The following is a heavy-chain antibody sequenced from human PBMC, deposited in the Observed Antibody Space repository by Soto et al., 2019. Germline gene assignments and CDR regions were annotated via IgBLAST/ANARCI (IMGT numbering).Heavy chain of an antibody. Sequence: ASVKVSCKASGYTFTSYAMHWVRQAPGQRLEWMGWINAGNGNTKYSQKFQGRVTITRDTSASTAYMELSSLRSEDTAVYYCARDYWHYYDILTGRNWFDPWGQGTLVTVSS. V-gene: IGHV1-3*01. J-gene: IGHJ5*02. CDR2: INAGNGNT. D-gene: IGHD3-9*01. CDR3: ARDYWHYYDILTGRNWFDP. CDR1: GYTFTSYA.